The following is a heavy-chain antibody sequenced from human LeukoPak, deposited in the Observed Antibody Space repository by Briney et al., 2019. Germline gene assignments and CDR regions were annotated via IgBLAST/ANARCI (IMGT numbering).Heavy chain of an antibody. Sequence: GASVKVSCKASGYTFTSYGISWVRQAPGQGLEWMGWISAYNGNTNYAQKLQGRVTMTTDTSTSTAYMELRSLRSDDTAVYYCARGESRGSAFGDWFDPWGQGTLVTVSS. CDR3: ARGESRGSAFGDWFDP. V-gene: IGHV1-18*01. CDR1: GYTFTSYG. J-gene: IGHJ5*02. D-gene: IGHD3-10*01. CDR2: ISAYNGNT.